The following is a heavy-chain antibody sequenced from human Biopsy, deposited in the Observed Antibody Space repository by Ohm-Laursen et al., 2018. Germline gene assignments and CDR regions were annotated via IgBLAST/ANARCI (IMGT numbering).Heavy chain of an antibody. CDR1: GFTFSVYT. Sequence: SLRLSCSASGFTFSVYTMHWVRQAPGKGLEWVAIIWYDGSSEYYADSVKGRFTISRDNSKNTVYLQMNSLRVEDTAVYYCARDPIVGSKADGMDVWGQGTTVTVSS. V-gene: IGHV3-33*01. J-gene: IGHJ6*02. CDR2: IWYDGSSE. D-gene: IGHD1-26*01. CDR3: ARDPIVGSKADGMDV.